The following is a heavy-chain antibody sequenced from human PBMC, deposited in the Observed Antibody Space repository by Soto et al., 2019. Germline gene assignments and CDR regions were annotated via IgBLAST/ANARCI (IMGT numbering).Heavy chain of an antibody. J-gene: IGHJ4*02. V-gene: IGHV3-30*03. Sequence: QLQLVESGGGVVQPGRSLRLSCAASGFTFSDYGMHWVRQAPGTGLEWVAVISYDGSDKYYADSVKGRFTISRDNSKNRLYRQMNSLRAEDTAVYYCATTERLFDYWGQGTLVTVSS. CDR3: ATTERLFDY. CDR2: ISYDGSDK. CDR1: GFTFSDYG.